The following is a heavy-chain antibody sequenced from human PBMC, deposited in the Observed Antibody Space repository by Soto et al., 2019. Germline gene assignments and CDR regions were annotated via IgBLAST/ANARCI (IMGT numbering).Heavy chain of an antibody. CDR3: AKDAISMVRGVNNWFDP. D-gene: IGHD3-10*01. CDR1: GFTFSSYA. CDR2: ISGGGGVST. J-gene: IGHJ5*02. Sequence: GGSLRLSCAASGFTFSSYAMTWVRQAPGKGLEWVSGISGGGGVSTYYADSVKGRFTISRDNSMNTLYLQMNRLRAEDTAVYYCAKDAISMVRGVNNWFDPWGHGTPVTVSS. V-gene: IGHV3-23*01.